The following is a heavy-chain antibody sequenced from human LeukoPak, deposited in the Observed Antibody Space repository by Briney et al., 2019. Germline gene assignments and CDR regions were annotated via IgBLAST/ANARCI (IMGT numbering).Heavy chain of an antibody. CDR2: ISHIGRT. J-gene: IGHJ3*02. V-gene: IGHV4-59*11. CDR1: GDSFSSHY. Sequence: SETLSLTCAVSGDSFSSHYWTWIRQSSGPGLEWIGYISHIGRTNYNPSLKSRVTISIDTSKNQFSLKLRSVTAADTAVYYCARDLVTVTKGFDIWGQGTMVSVSS. D-gene: IGHD4-17*01. CDR3: ARDLVTVTKGFDI.